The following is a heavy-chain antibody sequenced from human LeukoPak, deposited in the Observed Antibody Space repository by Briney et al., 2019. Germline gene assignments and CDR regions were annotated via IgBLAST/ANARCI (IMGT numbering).Heavy chain of an antibody. CDR1: GFTFDDYA. V-gene: IGHV3-9*01. J-gene: IGHJ4*02. D-gene: IGHD3-10*01. Sequence: PGRSLRLSCAASGFTFDDYAMHWVRHAPGKGLEWVSGISWNSGSIGYADSVKGRFTISRDNAKNSLYLQMNSLRAEDTALYYCAKDMFSFFGGSGNAFDYWGQGTLVTVSS. CDR2: ISWNSGSI. CDR3: AKDMFSFFGGSGNAFDY.